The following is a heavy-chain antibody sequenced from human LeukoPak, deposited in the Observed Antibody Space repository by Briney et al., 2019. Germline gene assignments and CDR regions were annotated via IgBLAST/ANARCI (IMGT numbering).Heavy chain of an antibody. CDR1: GGSISSYY. J-gene: IGHJ6*03. CDR2: IYTSGST. Sequence: SETLSLTCTVSGGSISSYYWSWIRQPAGKGLEWIGRIYTSGSTNYNPSLKSRVTMSVDTSRNQFSLKLSSVTAADTAVYYCAREDAYNYYYYYYMDVWGKGTTVTVSS. CDR3: AREDAYNYYYYYYMDV. D-gene: IGHD4-11*01. V-gene: IGHV4-4*07.